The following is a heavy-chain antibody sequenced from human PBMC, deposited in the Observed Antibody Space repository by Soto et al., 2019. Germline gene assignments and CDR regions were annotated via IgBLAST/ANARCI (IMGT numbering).Heavy chain of an antibody. CDR1: GFSLSTSGMC. CDR3: ARGLEREGHYYYYMDV. CDR2: IDWDDDK. Sequence: PTLVNPTQTLTLTCTFSGFSLSTSGMCVSWIRQPPGKALEWLARIDWDDDKYYSTSLKTRLTISKDTSKNQVVLTMTNMDPVDTATYYCARGLEREGHYYYYMDVWGKGTTVTVSS. V-gene: IGHV2-70*11. J-gene: IGHJ6*03. D-gene: IGHD3-3*01.